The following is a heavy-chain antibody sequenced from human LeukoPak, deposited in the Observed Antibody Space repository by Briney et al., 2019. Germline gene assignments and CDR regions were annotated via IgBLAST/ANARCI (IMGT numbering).Heavy chain of an antibody. D-gene: IGHD3-10*01. CDR1: GYSFTSYW. CDR3: ARTIDDYYGSGSYFDY. J-gene: IGHJ4*02. CDR2: IYPGDSDT. V-gene: IGHV5-51*01. Sequence: GESLKIPCKGSGYSFTSYWIGWVRQMPGKGLEWMGIIYPGDSDTRYSPSFQGQVTISADKSISTAYLQWSSLKASDTAMYYCARTIDDYYGSGSYFDYWGQGTLVTVSS.